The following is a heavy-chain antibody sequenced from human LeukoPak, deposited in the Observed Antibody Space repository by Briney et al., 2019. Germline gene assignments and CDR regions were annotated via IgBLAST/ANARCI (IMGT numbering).Heavy chain of an antibody. CDR1: GYNFNTFG. V-gene: IGHV1-18*01. CDR2: ISAYTGNK. CDR3: TRVASTTCDCPDYFDY. D-gene: IGHD2-2*01. Sequence: ASVKVSCKASGYNFNTFGISWVRQAPGQGLEWMGWISAYTGNKNYGPKFQGRVTITTDRSTSTAYMDLRSLRSDDTAVYYCTRVASTTCDCPDYFDYWGQGTLVTVSS. J-gene: IGHJ4*02.